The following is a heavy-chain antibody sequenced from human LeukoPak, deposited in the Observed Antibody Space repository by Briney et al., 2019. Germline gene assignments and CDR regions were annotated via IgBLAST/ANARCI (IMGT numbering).Heavy chain of an antibody. CDR3: ARHGLYYGSGSYHDY. CDR2: INHSGST. V-gene: IGHV4-34*01. CDR1: GGSFSGYY. D-gene: IGHD3-10*01. Sequence: SETLSLTCAVYGGSFSGYYWSWIRQPPGKGLEWIGEINHSGSTNYNPSLKSRVTISVDTSKNQFSLKLSSVTAADTAVYYCARHGLYYGSGSYHDYWGQGTLVTVSS. J-gene: IGHJ4*02.